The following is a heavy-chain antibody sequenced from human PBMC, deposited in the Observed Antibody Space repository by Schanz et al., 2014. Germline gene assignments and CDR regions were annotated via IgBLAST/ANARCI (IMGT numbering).Heavy chain of an antibody. CDR2: SRNKGHSYTS. D-gene: IGHD3-9*01. Sequence: DVQLVDSGGGLVQPGGSLRLSCAASGFTFSDHFMDWVRQAPGKGLEWVGHSRNKGHSYTSEYAASVKGRFTISRDESESSLYLQMDSLKTEDTAVYYCARRNFYDKSAAFDYWGQGSLVTGSS. CDR1: GFTFSDHF. V-gene: IGHV3-72*01. CDR3: ARRNFYDKSAAFDY. J-gene: IGHJ4*02.